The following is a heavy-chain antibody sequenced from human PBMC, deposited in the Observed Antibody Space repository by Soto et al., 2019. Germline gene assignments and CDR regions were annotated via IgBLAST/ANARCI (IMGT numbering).Heavy chain of an antibody. D-gene: IGHD3-16*01. Sequence: QAHLEQSGAELKMPGASVKVSCKASGYTFSDFDINWLRQASGQGPEWMGWMNAKSGDTFFAQRFQGKFNMTWDTSLSTAYMEVGSLTSDDTASYYCARGNPFNYAGFEVWGQGTTVAVSS. CDR3: ARGNPFNYAGFEV. CDR1: GYTFSDFD. J-gene: IGHJ6*02. CDR2: MNAKSGDT. V-gene: IGHV1-8*01.